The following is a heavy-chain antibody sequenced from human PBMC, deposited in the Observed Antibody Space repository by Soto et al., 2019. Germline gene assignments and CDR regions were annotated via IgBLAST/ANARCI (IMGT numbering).Heavy chain of an antibody. CDR3: AGGPHEFWYSYCFDL. CDR2: IIAFNGPT. J-gene: IGHJ5*02. D-gene: IGHD3-3*01. CDR1: GYPFNTYA. Sequence: ASVKVSCKASGYPFNTYAINWVRQAPGQRPEWMGWIIAFNGPTDYAQNFQGRVTIATDTSTNTAYMELSNLRSDDTAVYYCAGGPHEFWYSYCFDLWGQGTLVTVSS. V-gene: IGHV1-18*01.